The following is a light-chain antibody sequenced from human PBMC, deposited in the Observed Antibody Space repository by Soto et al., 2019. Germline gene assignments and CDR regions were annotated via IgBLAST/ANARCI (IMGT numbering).Light chain of an antibody. J-gene: IGKJ1*01. CDR1: QGISNW. Sequence: IHMTQSPSSVSSSLGDRVSITCRASQGISNWLAWHQQKPGRAPKLLIYAASTLQSGVPSRFSGSGSGTDFTLTISSLKSEDFATYYCQQYYSYPWTFGQGTKVDIK. CDR2: AAS. V-gene: IGKV1-12*01. CDR3: QQYYSYPWT.